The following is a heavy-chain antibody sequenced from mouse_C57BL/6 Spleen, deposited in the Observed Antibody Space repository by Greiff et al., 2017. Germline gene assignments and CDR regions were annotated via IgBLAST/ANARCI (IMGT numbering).Heavy chain of an antibody. D-gene: IGHD1-1*01. CDR2: IYPGGGYT. Sequence: VQLQQSGAELVRPGTSVKMSCKASGYTFTNYWIGWAKQRPGHGLEWIGDIYPGGGYTNYNEKFKGKATLTADKSSSTAYMQFSSLTSEDSAIYYCALITTVVADYRGQGTTLTVSS. J-gene: IGHJ2*01. CDR1: GYTFTNYW. CDR3: ALITTVVADY. V-gene: IGHV1-63*01.